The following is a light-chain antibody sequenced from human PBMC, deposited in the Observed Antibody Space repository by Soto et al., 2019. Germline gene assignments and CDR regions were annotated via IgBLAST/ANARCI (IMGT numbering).Light chain of an antibody. J-gene: IGLJ3*02. CDR2: LNSDGSH. V-gene: IGLV4-69*01. Sequence: QLVLTQSPSASASLGASVKLTCTLSSGHSSYGIAWHQQQPEKGPRYLMKLNSDGSHSKGDGIPDRFSGSSSGAERYLTISSLQSEDEADYYCQTWGTGSWVFGGGTKLTVL. CDR1: SGHSSYG. CDR3: QTWGTGSWV.